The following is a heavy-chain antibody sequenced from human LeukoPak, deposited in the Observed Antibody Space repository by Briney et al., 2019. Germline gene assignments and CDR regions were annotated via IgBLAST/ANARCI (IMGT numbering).Heavy chain of an antibody. J-gene: IGHJ4*02. CDR2: INHSGST. CDR3: ARGQAAAGYSPFDY. CDR1: GGSFSGYY. Sequence: EXLSLACAVYGGSFSGYYWSWIRQPPGKGLEWIGEINHSGSTNYNPSLKSRVTISVDTSKNQFSLKLSSVTAADTAVYYCARGQAAAGYSPFDYWGQGTLVTVSS. V-gene: IGHV4-34*01. D-gene: IGHD6-13*01.